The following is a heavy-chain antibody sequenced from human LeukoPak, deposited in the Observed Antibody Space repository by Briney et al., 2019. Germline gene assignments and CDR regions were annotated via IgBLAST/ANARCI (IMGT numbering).Heavy chain of an antibody. Sequence: SETLSLTCAVSGASISSSNWWTWVRQPPGKGLEWIGKIYHSGSTSYNPSLKSRVTISVDTSKNQFSLKLSSVTAADTAVYYCARGRAHDYSIVEGAFDIWGQGTMVTVSS. V-gene: IGHV4-4*02. D-gene: IGHD4-11*01. J-gene: IGHJ3*02. CDR2: IYHSGST. CDR3: ARGRAHDYSIVEGAFDI. CDR1: GASISSSNW.